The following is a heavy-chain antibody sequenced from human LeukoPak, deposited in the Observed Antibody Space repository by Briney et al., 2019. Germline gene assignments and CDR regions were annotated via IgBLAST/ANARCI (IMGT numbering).Heavy chain of an antibody. V-gene: IGHV3-9*01. CDR1: GFTFDDYA. J-gene: IGHJ4*02. CDR2: ISWNSGSI. D-gene: IGHD3-10*01. Sequence: GGSLRLSCAASGFTFDDYAMHWVRQAPGKGLEWVSGISWNSGSIGYADSVKGRFTISRDNAKNSLYLQMNSLRAEDTAVYYCAKDLSGGIAYFDYWGQGTLVTVSS. CDR3: AKDLSGGIAYFDY.